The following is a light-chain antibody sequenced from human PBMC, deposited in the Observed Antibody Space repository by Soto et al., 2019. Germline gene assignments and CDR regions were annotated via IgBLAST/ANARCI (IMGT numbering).Light chain of an antibody. CDR3: CSYAGSSTFYV. CDR2: EGS. J-gene: IGLJ1*01. V-gene: IGLV2-23*03. CDR1: SSDVGSYNL. Sequence: LTQPASVSGSPGQSITISCTGTSSDVGSYNLVSWYQQHPGKGPKLMIYEGSKRPSGVSNRFSGSKSGNTASLTISGLQAEDEADYYCCSYAGSSTFYVFGTGTKVTVL.